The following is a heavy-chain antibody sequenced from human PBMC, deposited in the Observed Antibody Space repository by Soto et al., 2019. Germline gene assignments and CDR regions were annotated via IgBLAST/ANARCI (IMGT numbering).Heavy chain of an antibody. Sequence: EVQLLEYGGGLVQPGGSLRLSCAASGFTFSNYVMSWVRQAPGKGLEWVSSVSNSGSNTYYAESVKGRVTISRDNSNNTLYLQMNSLRAEDTALYYCARRGRTLPHYSYYMDVWGKGTTVNVSS. CDR1: GFTFSNYV. J-gene: IGHJ6*03. CDR2: VSNSGSNT. CDR3: ARRGRTLPHYSYYMDV. V-gene: IGHV3-23*01.